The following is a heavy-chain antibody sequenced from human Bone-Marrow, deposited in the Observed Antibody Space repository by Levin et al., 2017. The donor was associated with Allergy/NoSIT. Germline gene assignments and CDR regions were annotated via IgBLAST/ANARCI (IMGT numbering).Heavy chain of an antibody. Sequence: PGGSLRLSCVASGFTFDDYAMHWVRQVPEKGLEWVSRISWNGGSIDYAESVRGRFTVSRDNAKNSLYLQMNNLRTEDTALYYCIKDMDGSGIAALAAFDIWGQGTRVTVSS. CDR1: GFTFDDYA. V-gene: IGHV3-9*01. J-gene: IGHJ3*02. CDR3: IKDMDGSGIAALAAFDI. D-gene: IGHD6-13*01. CDR2: ISWNGGSI.